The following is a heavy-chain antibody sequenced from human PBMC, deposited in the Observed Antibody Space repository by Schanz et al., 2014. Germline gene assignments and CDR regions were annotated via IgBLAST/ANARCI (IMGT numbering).Heavy chain of an antibody. V-gene: IGHV3-66*01. Sequence: VHLVESGGGVVRPGGSLRLSCAASRFTFNAYDMYWIRQAPGKGLECVSIIYSDGSTYYVDSVKGRFIISRDNSKNTVYLQMNSLRAEDTAVYYCARDPGGTKTHGLWGQGTLVTVSS. CDR3: ARDPGGTKTHGL. J-gene: IGHJ4*02. D-gene: IGHD2-15*01. CDR1: RFTFNAYD. CDR2: IYSDGST.